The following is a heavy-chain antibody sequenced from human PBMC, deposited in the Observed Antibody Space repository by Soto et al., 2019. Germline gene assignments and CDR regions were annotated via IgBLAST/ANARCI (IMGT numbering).Heavy chain of an antibody. CDR3: ARESRYCSGGSCYSVPVFDY. CDR2: IIPIFGTA. V-gene: IGHV1-69*13. D-gene: IGHD2-15*01. J-gene: IGHJ4*02. CDR1: GGTFSSYA. Sequence: SVKVSCKASGGTFSSYAISWVRQSPGQGLEWMGGIIPIFGTANYAQKFQGRVTITADESTSTAYMELSSLRSEDTAVYYCARESRYCSGGSCYSVPVFDYWGQG.